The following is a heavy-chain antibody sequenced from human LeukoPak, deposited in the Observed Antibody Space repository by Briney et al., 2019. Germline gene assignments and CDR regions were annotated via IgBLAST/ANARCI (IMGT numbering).Heavy chain of an antibody. D-gene: IGHD1-14*01. CDR2: ISYDGSNK. J-gene: IGHJ6*02. Sequence: GGSLKLSCAASGFTFSSYGMHWVRQAPGKGLEWVAVISYDGSNKYYADSVKGRFTISRDNSKNTLYLQMNSQRVEDTAVYYCAKDRKHYYYGLDVWGQGTTVTVSS. V-gene: IGHV3-30*18. CDR1: GFTFSSYG. CDR3: AKDRKHYYYGLDV.